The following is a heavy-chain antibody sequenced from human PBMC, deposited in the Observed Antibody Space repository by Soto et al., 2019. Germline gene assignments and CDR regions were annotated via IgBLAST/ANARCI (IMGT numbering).Heavy chain of an antibody. Sequence: EVQLVESGGGLVQPGGSLRLSCAASGFTFSSYWMSWVRQAPGKGLEWVANIKQDGSEKYYVDSVKGRFTISRDNAKNSLYLQMNSLRAEDTAVYYSARVQGYSYGYYFDYWGQGTLVTVSS. CDR2: IKQDGSEK. CDR3: ARVQGYSYGYYFDY. V-gene: IGHV3-7*05. J-gene: IGHJ4*02. D-gene: IGHD5-18*01. CDR1: GFTFSSYW.